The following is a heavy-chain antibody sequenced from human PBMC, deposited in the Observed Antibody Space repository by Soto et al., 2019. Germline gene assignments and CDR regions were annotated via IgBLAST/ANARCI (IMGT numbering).Heavy chain of an antibody. CDR2: ITSSSGIT. CDR3: VRRGLQLWLPFDS. Sequence: PGGSLRLSCAASGFTFSSHSMSWVRQAPGKGLEWISRITSSSGITFYADSVKGRFTISRDNAKNSLFLQMNSLRDEDTAVYYCVRRGLQLWLPFDSWGQGTLVTVSS. V-gene: IGHV3-48*02. J-gene: IGHJ4*02. D-gene: IGHD5-18*01. CDR1: GFTFSSHS.